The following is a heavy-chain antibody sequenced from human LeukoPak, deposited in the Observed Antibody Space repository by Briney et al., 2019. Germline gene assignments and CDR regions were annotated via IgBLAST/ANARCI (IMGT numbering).Heavy chain of an antibody. CDR1: GGSFSGYY. D-gene: IGHD3-22*01. CDR2: INHSGST. Sequence: PSETLSLTCAVYGGSFSGYYWSWIRQPPGKGLEWIGEINHSGSTNYNPSLKSRVTISVDTSKNQFSLKLSSVTAADTAVYYCARGRGKYYYDSSGYYYWGQGTLVTVSS. CDR3: ARGRGKYYYDSSGYYY. V-gene: IGHV4-34*01. J-gene: IGHJ4*02.